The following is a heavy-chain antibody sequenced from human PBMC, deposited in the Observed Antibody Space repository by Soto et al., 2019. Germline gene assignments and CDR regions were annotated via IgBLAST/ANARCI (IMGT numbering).Heavy chain of an antibody. CDR2: IYYSGST. CDR1: GGSISSGGYS. V-gene: IGHV4-30-2*05. D-gene: IGHD5-12*01. Sequence: SETLSLTCAVSGGSISSGGYSWSWIRQPPGKGLEWIGYIYYSGSTYYNPSLKSRVTISVDTSKNQFSLKLSSVTAADTAVYYCARAKKRWLQLARLYFDYWGQGTLVTVSS. J-gene: IGHJ4*02. CDR3: ARAKKRWLQLARLYFDY.